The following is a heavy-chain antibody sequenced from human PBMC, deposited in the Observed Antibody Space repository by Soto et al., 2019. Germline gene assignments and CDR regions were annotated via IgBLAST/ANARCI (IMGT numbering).Heavy chain of an antibody. Sequence: QVQLVQSGAEVKKPGSSVKVSCKASGGTFSSYAISWVRQAPGQGLEWMGGIIPIFGTANYAQKFQGRVTITAEESTSTAYMELSSLRSEDTAVYYCASYYYDSSGYYFGLLAFDIWGQGPMVTVSS. J-gene: IGHJ3*02. CDR3: ASYYYDSSGYYFGLLAFDI. D-gene: IGHD3-22*01. CDR2: IIPIFGTA. V-gene: IGHV1-69*01. CDR1: GGTFSSYA.